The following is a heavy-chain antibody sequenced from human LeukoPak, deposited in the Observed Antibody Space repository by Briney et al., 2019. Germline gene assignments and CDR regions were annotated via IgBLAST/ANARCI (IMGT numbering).Heavy chain of an antibody. CDR2: IYYSRST. CDR1: GGSISSGDYY. Sequence: PSETLSLTCTVSGGSISSGDYYWSWIRQPPGKGLEWIGYIYYSRSTYYNPSLKSRVTISVDTSKNQFSLKLSSVTAADTAVYYCARDSGLGDDFWLGAFDIWGQGTMVTVSS. D-gene: IGHD3-3*01. J-gene: IGHJ3*02. CDR3: ARDSGLGDDFWLGAFDI. V-gene: IGHV4-30-4*08.